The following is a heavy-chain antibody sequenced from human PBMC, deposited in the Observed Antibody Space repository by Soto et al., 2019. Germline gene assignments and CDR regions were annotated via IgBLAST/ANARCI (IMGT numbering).Heavy chain of an antibody. J-gene: IGHJ2*01. CDR1: GYTFTSYG. V-gene: IGHV1-18*01. CDR3: AREFPGGDSSGYYPWYFDL. D-gene: IGHD3-22*01. CDR2: ISAYNGNT. Sequence: QVQLVQSGAEVKKPGASVKVSCKASGYTFTSYGISWVRQAPGQGLEWMGWISAYNGNTNYAQKLQGRVTMTTDTPTSTAYMELRSLRSDDTAVYYCAREFPGGDSSGYYPWYFDLWGRGTLVTVSS.